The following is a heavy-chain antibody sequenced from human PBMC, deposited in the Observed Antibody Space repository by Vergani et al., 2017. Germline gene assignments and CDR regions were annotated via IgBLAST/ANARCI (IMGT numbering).Heavy chain of an antibody. CDR3: ARISGGSAPYLHY. V-gene: IGHV3-7*01. Sequence: EVHLEESGGGLVQPGGSLRLSCAASGFTFGNYYMAWIRLAPGKGLDWVASIKRDGTETFYVDSVKGRFTISRDNAKTTLYLQMNSLRDEDRGVYYCARISGGSAPYLHYWGQGTLVTVAS. D-gene: IGHD2-15*01. CDR1: GFTFGNYY. CDR2: IKRDGTET. J-gene: IGHJ4*02.